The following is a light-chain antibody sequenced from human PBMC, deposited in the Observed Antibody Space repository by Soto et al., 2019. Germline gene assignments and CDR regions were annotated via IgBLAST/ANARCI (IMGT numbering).Light chain of an antibody. CDR2: VAA. CDR1: QSVSSN. Sequence: EIVMTQSPATLSMSPGETATLSCRASQSVSSNLAWYQHKPGQTPKLLIYVAATRATGIAARFSVSGSGTEFTLTISSLQSDDFAGYCCQQDNVWPRTFGGGNNVEFK. CDR3: QQDNVWPRT. V-gene: IGKV3-15*01. J-gene: IGKJ4*01.